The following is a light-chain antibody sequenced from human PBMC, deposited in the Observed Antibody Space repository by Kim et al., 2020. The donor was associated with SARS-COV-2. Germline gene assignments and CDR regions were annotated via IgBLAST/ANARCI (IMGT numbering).Light chain of an antibody. Sequence: ATLSLSPGDRATISCRASQGVSNYLAWYQQKPGQAPRLLIYEASKRAAGIPARFSGSGSGTDFTLTISRLEPGDSAVYFCQQRGSFGQGTRLEIK. J-gene: IGKJ5*01. CDR3: QQRGS. V-gene: IGKV3-11*01. CDR1: QGVSNY. CDR2: EAS.